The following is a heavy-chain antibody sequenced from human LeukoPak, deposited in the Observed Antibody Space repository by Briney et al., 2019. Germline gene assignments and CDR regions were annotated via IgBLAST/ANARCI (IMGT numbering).Heavy chain of an antibody. J-gene: IGHJ4*02. Sequence: GGSLRLSCAASGFTFSSYEMNWVRQAPGKGLEWVSYISSSGSTIYYADSVKGRFTISRDNSKNSLFLQMNSLRAEDTALYYCVYGDFVRTVNYFDYWGQGTLVTVSS. V-gene: IGHV3-48*03. D-gene: IGHD4-17*01. CDR2: ISSSGSTI. CDR1: GFTFSSYE. CDR3: VYGDFVRTVNYFDY.